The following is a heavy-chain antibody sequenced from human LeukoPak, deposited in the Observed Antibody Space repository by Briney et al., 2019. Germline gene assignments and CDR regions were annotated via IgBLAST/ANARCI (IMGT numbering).Heavy chain of an antibody. D-gene: IGHD3-3*01. CDR2: IYYSGST. CDR1: GDSISSIYY. V-gene: IGHV4-39*01. Sequence: PSETLSLTCTVSGDSISSIYYWDWIRQPPGKGLEWIGSIYYSGSTYYNPSLKSRVTISVDTSKNQFSLKLSSVTAADTAVYYCVARTYYDFWSGSDYWGQGTLVTVSS. CDR3: VARTYYDFWSGSDY. J-gene: IGHJ4*02.